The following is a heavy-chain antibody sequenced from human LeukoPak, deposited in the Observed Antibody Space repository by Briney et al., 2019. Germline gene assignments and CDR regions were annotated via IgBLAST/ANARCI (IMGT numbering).Heavy chain of an antibody. V-gene: IGHV3-64*01. J-gene: IGHJ3*02. CDR2: IMPNGETR. CDR3: ARDRDGGFAFDI. D-gene: IGHD2-15*01. Sequence: GGSLRLSCAASGFSFSNYVMHWVRQAPGKGLEYVSAIMPNGETRGYANSMMGRFTISRDNSKNTLYLQIGSLRAEDMAIYYCARDRDGGFAFDIWGQGTLVTVSS. CDR1: GFSFSNYV.